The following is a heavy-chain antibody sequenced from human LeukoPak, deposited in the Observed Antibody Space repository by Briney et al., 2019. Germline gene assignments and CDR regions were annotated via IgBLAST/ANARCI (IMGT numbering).Heavy chain of an antibody. V-gene: IGHV3-11*04. CDR3: ARERSYYDSSGYY. J-gene: IGHJ4*02. D-gene: IGHD3-22*01. CDR2: ISSSGSTI. Sequence: GSLRLSCAASGFTLSDYYMSWIRQAPGKGLEWVSYISSSGSTIYYADSVKGRFTISRDNAKNSLYLQMNSLRAEDTAVYYCARERSYYDSSGYYWGQGTLVTVSS. CDR1: GFTLSDYY.